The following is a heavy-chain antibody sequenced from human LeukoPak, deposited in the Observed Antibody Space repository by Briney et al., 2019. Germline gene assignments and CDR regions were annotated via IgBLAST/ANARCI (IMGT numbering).Heavy chain of an antibody. Sequence: ASVTVSFKASGYTFNEYAVTWVRQAPGQGLEWMGWINTDTRNPTYAQDFIGRFVFSLDTSVSTAYLQISSLKAEDTAVYYCVLGSGSPDAFDIWGQGTMVTVSS. J-gene: IGHJ3*02. CDR2: INTDTRNP. V-gene: IGHV7-4-1*02. CDR1: GYTFNEYA. D-gene: IGHD3-22*01. CDR3: VLGSGSPDAFDI.